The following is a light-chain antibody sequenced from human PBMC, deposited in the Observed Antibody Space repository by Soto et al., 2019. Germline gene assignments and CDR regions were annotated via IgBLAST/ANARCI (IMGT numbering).Light chain of an antibody. CDR3: QSDDSRNHVV. CDR2: EDN. Sequence: NFMLTQPHSVSESPGKTVTISCTRSSGSIASNYVQWYQQRPGSAPTTVIYEDNQRPSGVPDRFSGSIDSSSNSASLTSSRLKTEDEADYFCQSDDSRNHVVFGGGTKLTVL. J-gene: IGLJ2*01. CDR1: SGSIASNY. V-gene: IGLV6-57*04.